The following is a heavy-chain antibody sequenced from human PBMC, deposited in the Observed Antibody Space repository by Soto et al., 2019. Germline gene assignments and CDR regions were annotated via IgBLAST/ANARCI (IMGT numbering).Heavy chain of an antibody. J-gene: IGHJ6*02. Sequence: EVQLVESGGGLVQPGGSLRLSCAASGFTLSNYAVNWVSQAPGKGLEWDSYSSSDSRYIYHGDSVKGRFTISRDNARNSVYLQMNSLRDEDTAVYYCARIKLVDFFFINVDVYDMDVWGQGTPVTVSS. V-gene: IGHV3-48*02. CDR1: GFTLSNYA. CDR3: ARIKLVDFFFINVDVYDMDV. D-gene: IGHD2-15*01. CDR2: SSSDSRYI.